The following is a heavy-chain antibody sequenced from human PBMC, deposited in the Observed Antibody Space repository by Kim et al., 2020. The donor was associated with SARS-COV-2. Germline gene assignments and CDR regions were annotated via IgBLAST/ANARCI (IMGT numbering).Heavy chain of an antibody. J-gene: IGHJ4*02. CDR3: ARDLRSVRADYYFDY. D-gene: IGHD3-3*01. Sequence: DSVKGLFTISRDNAKNTVYLQMNRLRAEDTAIYFCARDLRSVRADYYFDYWGQGILVSVSS. V-gene: IGHV3-74*01.